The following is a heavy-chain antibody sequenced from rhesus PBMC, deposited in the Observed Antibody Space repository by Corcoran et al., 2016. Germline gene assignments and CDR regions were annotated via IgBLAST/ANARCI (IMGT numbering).Heavy chain of an antibody. Sequence: QLQLQESGPGLVKPSETLSITCAASGGRISSNYCSWIRQSPGNGLEWIGRILGSGGSTAYDPSLKVRVTISRAAAPCHFSLTLTSVAAADTAVYFCVRDGDFDFWGQGVLVTVSS. V-gene: IGHV4-173*01. J-gene: IGHJ4*01. D-gene: IGHD5-24*01. CDR1: GGRISSNY. CDR3: VRDGDFDF. CDR2: ILGSGGST.